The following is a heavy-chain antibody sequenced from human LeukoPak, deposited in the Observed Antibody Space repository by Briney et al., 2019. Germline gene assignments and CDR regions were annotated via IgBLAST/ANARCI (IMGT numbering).Heavy chain of an antibody. J-gene: IGHJ4*02. CDR3: VRGPRYDSSGYYYLF. Sequence: PSETLSLTCAVSGYFISSGYYWGWIRQPPGKGLEWIGSIYHSGSTYYNPSLKSRVTISVDTSKNHFSLKLSPVTAADTAVYYCVRGPRYDSSGYYYLFWGQGTLVTVSS. V-gene: IGHV4-38-2*01. CDR2: IYHSGST. D-gene: IGHD3-22*01. CDR1: GYFISSGYY.